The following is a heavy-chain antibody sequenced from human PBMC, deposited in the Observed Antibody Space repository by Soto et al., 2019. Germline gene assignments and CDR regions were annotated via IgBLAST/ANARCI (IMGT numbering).Heavy chain of an antibody. CDR3: ARDSSSGWNHGY. Sequence: SGGSLRLSCAASGFTVSSNYMSWVRQAPGKGLEWVSVIYSGGSTSYADSVKGRFTISRDNSKNTLYLQMNSLRAEDTAVYYCARDSSSGWNHGYWGQGTLVTVYS. CDR2: IYSGGST. V-gene: IGHV3-53*01. J-gene: IGHJ4*02. D-gene: IGHD6-19*01. CDR1: GFTVSSNY.